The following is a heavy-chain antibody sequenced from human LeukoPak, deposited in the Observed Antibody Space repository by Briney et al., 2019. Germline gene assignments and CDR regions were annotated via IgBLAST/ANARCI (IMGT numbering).Heavy chain of an antibody. J-gene: IGHJ3*02. CDR3: ARDRNSGSYSFGAFDI. CDR2: IIPIFGTA. V-gene: IGHV1-69*06. Sequence: GASVKVSCKASGGTFSSYAISWVRQALGQGLEWMGGIIPIFGTANYAQKFQGRVTITADKSTSTAYMELSSLRSEDTAVYYCARDRNSGSYSFGAFDIWGQGTMVTVSS. D-gene: IGHD1-26*01. CDR1: GGTFSSYA.